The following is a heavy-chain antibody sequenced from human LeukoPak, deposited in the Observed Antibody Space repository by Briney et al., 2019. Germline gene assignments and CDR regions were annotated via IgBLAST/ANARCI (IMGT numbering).Heavy chain of an antibody. D-gene: IGHD6-19*01. J-gene: IGHJ4*02. V-gene: IGHV3-7*01. CDR3: ARDVRDEYSSGWYPIGY. CDR2: IKQDGSEK. CDR1: GFTFSNYW. Sequence: GGSLRLSCAASGFTFSNYWMSWVRQAPGKGLEWVANIKQDGSEKYYADSVKGRFTISRDNAKNSLYLQMNSLRAEDTAVYYCARDVRDEYSSGWYPIGYWGQGTLVTVSS.